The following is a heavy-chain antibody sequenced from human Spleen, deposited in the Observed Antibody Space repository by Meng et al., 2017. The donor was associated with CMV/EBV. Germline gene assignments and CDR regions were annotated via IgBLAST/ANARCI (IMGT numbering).Heavy chain of an antibody. CDR1: GYSFPTYW. V-gene: IGHV5-51*01. D-gene: IGHD6-19*01. CDR3: VRMLAVAEY. J-gene: IGHJ4*02. CDR2: IYPGDSDT. Sequence: GSLRLSCKGSGYSFPTYWIGWVRQMPGKGLEWMGIIYPGDSDTRYSPSFHGRVTISADKSISTAYLQWSSLKASDTAMYYCVRMLAVAEYWGQGTLVTVSS.